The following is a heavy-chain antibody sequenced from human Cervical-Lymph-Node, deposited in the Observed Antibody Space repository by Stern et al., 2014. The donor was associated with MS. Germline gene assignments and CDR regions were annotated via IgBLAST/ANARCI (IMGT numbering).Heavy chain of an antibody. CDR3: ARGTLYSNYGYFDY. J-gene: IGHJ4*02. D-gene: IGHD4-11*01. V-gene: IGHV1-69*06. CDR2: IIPIFGTA. CDR1: GGTFSSYS. Sequence: VQLAESGAEVKKPGSSVKVSCKASGGTFSSYSISWVRQAPGQGLEWMGGIIPIFGTANYAQNFQGRVTITADKSTSTAYMELSSLRSEDTAVFYCARGTLYSNYGYFDYWGQGTLVTVSS.